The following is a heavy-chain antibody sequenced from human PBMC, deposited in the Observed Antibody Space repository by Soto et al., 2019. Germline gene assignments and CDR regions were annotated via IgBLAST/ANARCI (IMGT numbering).Heavy chain of an antibody. Sequence: SGPTLVNPTQSLTLTCTFSGYSLSTSGVDVGWIRQPPGKALEWLAIMYWDDDKRYSPSLKSRLTITKDTSKNQVVLTMTNMDPVDTATYYCALIHLPDPAFDIWGQGTMVTVSS. CDR2: MYWDDDK. V-gene: IGHV2-5*02. CDR3: ALIHLPDPAFDI. CDR1: GYSLSTSGVD. J-gene: IGHJ3*02.